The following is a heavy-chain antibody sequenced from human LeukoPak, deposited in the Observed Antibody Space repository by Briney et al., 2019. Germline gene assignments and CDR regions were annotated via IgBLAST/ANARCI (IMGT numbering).Heavy chain of an antibody. J-gene: IGHJ4*02. D-gene: IGHD3-22*01. CDR1: GGSFSGYY. CDR3: ARGGYDSSGYQYYFDY. V-gene: IGHV4-34*01. CDR2: INHSGST. Sequence: SETLSLTCAVYGGSFSGYYWSWIRQPPGKGLEWIGEINHSGSTNYNPSLKSRVTISVDTSKNQFSLKLSSVTAADTAVYYGARGGYDSSGYQYYFDYWGQGTLVTVSS.